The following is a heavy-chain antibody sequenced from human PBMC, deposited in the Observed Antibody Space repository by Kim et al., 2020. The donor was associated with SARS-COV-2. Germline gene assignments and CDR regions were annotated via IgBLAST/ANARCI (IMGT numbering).Heavy chain of an antibody. CDR3: ARRGRYCSSTSCSLDYYYGMAV. V-gene: IGHV5-10-1*01. Sequence: GESLKISCKGSGYSFTSYWISWVRQMPGKGLEWMGRIDPSDSYTNYSPSFQGHVTISADKSISTAYLQWSSLKASDTAMYYCARRGRYCSSTSCSLDYYYGMAVWGQGTTVTVSS. CDR2: IDPSDSYT. J-gene: IGHJ6*02. D-gene: IGHD2-2*01. CDR1: GYSFTSYW.